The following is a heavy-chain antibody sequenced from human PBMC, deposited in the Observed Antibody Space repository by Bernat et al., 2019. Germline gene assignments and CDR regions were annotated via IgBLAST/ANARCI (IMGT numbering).Heavy chain of an antibody. J-gene: IGHJ5*02. CDR1: GFTFSSYG. V-gene: IGHV3-30*18. CDR3: AKVSESYDILTGYRDNWFYP. Sequence: QVQLVESGGGVVQPGRSLRLSCAASGFTFSSYGMHWVRQAPGKGLEWVAVISYDGSNKYYAASVKGRFPISRDNSKNTLYLQMNSLRAEDTAVYYCAKVSESYDILTGYRDNWFYPWGQGTLVTVSS. CDR2: ISYDGSNK. D-gene: IGHD3-9*01.